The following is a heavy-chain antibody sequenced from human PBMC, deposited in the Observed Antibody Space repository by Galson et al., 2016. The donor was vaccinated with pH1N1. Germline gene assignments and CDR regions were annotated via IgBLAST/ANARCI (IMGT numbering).Heavy chain of an antibody. CDR3: ARHVALDPPVEYYYIDV. V-gene: IGHV5-51*01. D-gene: IGHD1-1*01. Sequence: QSGAEVKKPGESLKISCKGSGYGFPTSWIGWVRQMPGKGLAWMGSIYLDDSDTSYSPSFQGQVTIPADKSSRTTDLQWSSLKASDTSISYCARHVALDPPVEYYYIDVWGKGTTVIVSS. J-gene: IGHJ6*03. CDR1: GYGFPTSW. CDR2: IYLDDSDT.